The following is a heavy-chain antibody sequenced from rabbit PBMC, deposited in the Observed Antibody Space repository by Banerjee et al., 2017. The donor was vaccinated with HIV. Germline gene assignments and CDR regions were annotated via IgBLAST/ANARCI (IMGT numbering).Heavy chain of an antibody. CDR3: VRDVTGDYGMDL. Sequence: QEQLVESGGGLVQPEGSLTLTCKASGFTLSSYWMWWVRQAPGKGLEWIACIGAGSSGTTYYASWAKGRFTISKTSSTTVTLQMTSLTAADTATYFCVRDVTGDYGMDLWGQGTLVTVS. D-gene: IGHD7-1*01. CDR1: GFTLSSYW. V-gene: IGHV1S45*01. CDR2: IGAGSSGTT. J-gene: IGHJ6*01.